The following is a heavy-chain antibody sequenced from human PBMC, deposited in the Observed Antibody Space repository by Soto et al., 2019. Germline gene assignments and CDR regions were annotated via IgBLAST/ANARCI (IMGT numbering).Heavy chain of an antibody. D-gene: IGHD2-15*01. CDR3: AREGDIVVRMDV. CDR1: GFTFSSNY. Sequence: GGSLRLSCAASGFTFSSNYMSWVRQAPGKGLEWVSFIYSGGSTYYADSVKGRFTISRDNSKNTLYLQMNSLRAEDTAVYYCAREGDIVVRMDVWGKGTTVTVSS. CDR2: IYSGGST. J-gene: IGHJ6*04. V-gene: IGHV3-66*01.